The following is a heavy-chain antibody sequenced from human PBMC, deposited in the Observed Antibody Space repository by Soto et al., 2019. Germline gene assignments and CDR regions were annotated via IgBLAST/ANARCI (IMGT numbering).Heavy chain of an antibody. CDR2: ISSNGGST. J-gene: IGHJ6*02. CDR3: VMGQHQENYYYYGMDV. V-gene: IGHV3-64D*08. D-gene: IGHD6-13*01. Sequence: GGSLRLSCSASGFTFSSYAMHWVRQAPGKGLEYVSAISSNGGSTYYADSVKGRFTISRDNSKNTLYLQMSSLRAEDTAVYYCVMGQHQENYYYYGMDVWCQGTTVTVSS. CDR1: GFTFSSYA.